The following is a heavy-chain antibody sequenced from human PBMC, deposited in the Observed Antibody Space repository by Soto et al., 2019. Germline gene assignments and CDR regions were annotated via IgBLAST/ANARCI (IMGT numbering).Heavy chain of an antibody. J-gene: IGHJ6*02. Sequence: GGSLRLSCAASGFTFGDYAMSWFRQAPGKGLEWVGFIRSKAYGGTTEYAASVKGRFTISRDDSKSIAYLQMNSLKTEDTAVYYCTRAMIVRCYYGMDVWGQGTTVTVSS. CDR3: TRAMIVRCYYGMDV. V-gene: IGHV3-49*03. CDR2: IRSKAYGGTT. CDR1: GFTFGDYA. D-gene: IGHD3-22*01.